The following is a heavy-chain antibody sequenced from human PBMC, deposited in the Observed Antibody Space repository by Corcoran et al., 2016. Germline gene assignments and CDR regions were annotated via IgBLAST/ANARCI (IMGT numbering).Heavy chain of an antibody. CDR3: AGEETATSHNALDG. CDR1: GFTFSDYH. CDR2: INLANGGT. J-gene: IGHJ6*02. Sequence: QVQLVQSGAEVKKPGASVRVSCMTSGFTFSDYHIHWVRQAPGQGLEYMGWINLANGGTKYAQKFQGRVTMTRDTSITTVYMELSRLESDDTALYYCAGEETATSHNALDGWGQGTTVVVS. V-gene: IGHV1-2*02. D-gene: IGHD2-15*01.